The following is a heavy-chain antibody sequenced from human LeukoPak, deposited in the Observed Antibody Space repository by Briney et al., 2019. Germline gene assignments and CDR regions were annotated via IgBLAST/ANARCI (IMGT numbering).Heavy chain of an antibody. CDR3: TGHFR. CDR1: GFTFSSYS. J-gene: IGHJ4*02. V-gene: IGHV3-7*01. CDR2: IKQDGSEK. Sequence: GGSLRLSCAASGFTFSSYSMNWVRQAPGKGLEWVANIKQDGSEKYYVDSVKGRFTISRDNAKNSLYLRMNSLRAEDTAMYYCTGHFRWGQGTLVTVSS.